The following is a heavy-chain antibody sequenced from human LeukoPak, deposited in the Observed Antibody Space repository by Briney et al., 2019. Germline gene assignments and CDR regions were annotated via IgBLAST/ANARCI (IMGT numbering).Heavy chain of an antibody. CDR2: INSDGSSI. J-gene: IGHJ4*02. CDR1: GFTFSSYW. D-gene: IGHD2-15*01. V-gene: IGHV3-74*03. Sequence: GGSLRLSCAASGFTFSSYWMHWVRQAPGMGLVWVSRINSDGSSITYADSVKGRFTISRDNAKNSLYLQMNGLRAEDTALYYCAKDIRVDCSGGSCYDGYSYFDYWGQGTLVTVSS. CDR3: AKDIRVDCSGGSCYDGYSYFDY.